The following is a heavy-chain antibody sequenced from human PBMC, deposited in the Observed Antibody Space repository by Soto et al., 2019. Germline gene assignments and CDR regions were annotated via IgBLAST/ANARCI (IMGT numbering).Heavy chain of an antibody. CDR2: IFYSGGT. V-gene: IGHV4-39*01. D-gene: IGHD2-2*02. CDR1: GDSITFSSYY. Sequence: SDTLSLTCTVSGDSITFSSYYWCWIRQPPGKGLEWIGSIFYSGGTYYNPSLKSRVTISVDTSQNQFSLKLSSVTAADTAVYYCARRYRYYYYMDVWGKGTTVTVSS. J-gene: IGHJ6*03. CDR3: ARRYRYYYYMDV.